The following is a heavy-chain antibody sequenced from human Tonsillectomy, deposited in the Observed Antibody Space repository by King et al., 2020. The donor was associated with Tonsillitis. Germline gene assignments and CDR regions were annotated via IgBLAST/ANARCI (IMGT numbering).Heavy chain of an antibody. V-gene: IGHV3-30*04. D-gene: IGHD6-19*01. Sequence: VQLVESGGAVVQPGGSLRLSCAASGFTFSSYPFHWVRQAPGKGLDWVAVISYDGTNEYYADSVKGRFIASRDNSKNTVYLQMHSLRPEDTAVYYCARVLRGGWFDAFDLWGQGTMVTVSS. CDR1: GFTFSSYP. J-gene: IGHJ3*01. CDR3: ARVLRGGWFDAFDL. CDR2: ISYDGTNE.